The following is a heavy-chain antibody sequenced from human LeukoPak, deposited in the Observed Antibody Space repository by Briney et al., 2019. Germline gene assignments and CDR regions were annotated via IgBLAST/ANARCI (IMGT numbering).Heavy chain of an antibody. CDR1: GGSISSYY. V-gene: IGHV4-4*07. Sequence: PSETLPLTCTVSGGSISSYYWSWIRQPAGKGLEWIGRIYTSGSTNYNPSLKSRVTMSVDTSKNQFSLKLSSVTAADTAVYYCARHIAAAGLDAFDIWGQGTMVTVSS. D-gene: IGHD6-13*01. CDR2: IYTSGST. CDR3: ARHIAAAGLDAFDI. J-gene: IGHJ3*02.